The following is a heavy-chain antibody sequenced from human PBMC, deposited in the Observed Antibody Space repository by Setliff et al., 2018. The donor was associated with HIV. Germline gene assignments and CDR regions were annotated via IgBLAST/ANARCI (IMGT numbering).Heavy chain of an antibody. Sequence: SETLSLTCTVSGGSISSSSYYWGWIRQPPGKGLEWIESIYYTGSTYYNPSLKSRVAMSVDTSKNQFSLRLSSVTAADTAVYYCARHSGAPYSSSSGLFDYWGQGTLVTVSS. CDR3: ARHSGAPYSSSSGLFDY. J-gene: IGHJ4*02. V-gene: IGHV4-39*01. D-gene: IGHD6-6*01. CDR2: IYYTGST. CDR1: GGSISSSSYY.